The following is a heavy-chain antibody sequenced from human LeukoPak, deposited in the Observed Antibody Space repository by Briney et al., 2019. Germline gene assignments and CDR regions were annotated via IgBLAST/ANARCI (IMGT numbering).Heavy chain of an antibody. J-gene: IGHJ4*02. D-gene: IGHD3-3*01. CDR2: IIPIFGTA. CDR3: AGHYDFWSGYYD. CDR1: GGTFSSYA. Sequence: SVKVSCKASGGTFSSYAISWVRQAPGQGLEWMGGIIPIFGTANYAQKFQGRVTITADESTSTAYMELSSLRSEDTAVYYCAGHYDFWSGYYDWGQGTLVTVSS. V-gene: IGHV1-69*13.